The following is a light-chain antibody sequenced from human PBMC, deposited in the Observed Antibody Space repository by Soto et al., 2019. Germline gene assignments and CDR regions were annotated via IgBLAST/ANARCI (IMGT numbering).Light chain of an antibody. J-gene: IGLJ2*01. Sequence: QSVLTQPPSASGTPGQRVTISCSGSSSNIGSNTVNWYHQLPGTAPKLLIYRNNQRPSGVPARVSGSKSGTSASLTISGLQSEDEADYYCATWDASLDGMVFGGGTKLTVL. V-gene: IGLV1-44*01. CDR2: RNN. CDR1: SSNIGSNT. CDR3: ATWDASLDGMV.